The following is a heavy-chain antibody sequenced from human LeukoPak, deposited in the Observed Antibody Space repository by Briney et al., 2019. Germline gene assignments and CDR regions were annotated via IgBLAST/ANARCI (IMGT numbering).Heavy chain of an antibody. Sequence: PSETLSFTCTVSGGSISSSSYYWGWIRQPPGKGLEWIGSIYYSGSTYYNPSLKSRVTISVDTSKNQFSLKLSSVTAADTAVYYCARVTVTTYYYYYYYMDVWGKGTTVTISS. CDR2: IYYSGST. J-gene: IGHJ6*03. CDR3: ARVTVTTYYYYYYYMDV. D-gene: IGHD4-17*01. CDR1: GGSISSSSYY. V-gene: IGHV4-39*01.